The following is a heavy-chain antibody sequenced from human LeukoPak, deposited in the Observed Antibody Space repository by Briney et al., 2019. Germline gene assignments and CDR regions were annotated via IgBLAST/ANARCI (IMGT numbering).Heavy chain of an antibody. V-gene: IGHV4-59*01. CDR1: GGSFSGYY. CDR3: ARELGRAFDI. D-gene: IGHD7-27*01. Sequence: PSETLSLTCAVYGGSFSGYYWSWIRQPPGKGLEWIGYIYYTGSTNYNPSLKSRVTISVDTSKNQFSLKLSSVTAADTAVYYCARELGRAFDIWGQGTMVTVSS. J-gene: IGHJ3*02. CDR2: IYYTGST.